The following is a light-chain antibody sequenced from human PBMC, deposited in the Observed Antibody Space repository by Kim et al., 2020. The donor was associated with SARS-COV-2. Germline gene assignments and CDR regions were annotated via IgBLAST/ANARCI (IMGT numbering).Light chain of an antibody. Sequence: DIQMTQSPSTLSAFVGDRVTITCRASQNITKWLAWYQQKPGKAPNLLIYDASSLESGVPSRFSGSGSGTEFTLTVSSLQPDDFASYYCQQYYTSWTFGRGTKVDIK. J-gene: IGKJ1*01. CDR1: QNITKW. V-gene: IGKV1-5*01. CDR2: DAS. CDR3: QQYYTSWT.